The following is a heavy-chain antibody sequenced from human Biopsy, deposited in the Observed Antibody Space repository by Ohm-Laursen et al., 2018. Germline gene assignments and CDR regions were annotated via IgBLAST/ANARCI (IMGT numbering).Heavy chain of an antibody. CDR2: INPHSGTT. D-gene: IGHD2-15*01. V-gene: IGHV1-2*02. J-gene: IGHJ1*01. CDR3: AKGRDLRGGAEYFQH. CDR1: GYTFTGQY. Sequence: SVKVSCKASGYTFTGQYLHWVRQVPGQGLEWMGWINPHSGTTKFAQDFQGRVTMTRDTSITTAYMELRRLRSDDTAVYYCAKGRDLRGGAEYFQHWGQGALVTVSS.